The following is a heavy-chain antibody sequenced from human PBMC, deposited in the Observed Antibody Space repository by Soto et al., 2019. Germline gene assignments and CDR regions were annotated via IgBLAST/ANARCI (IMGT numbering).Heavy chain of an antibody. CDR1: GGSISSGGYY. V-gene: IGHV4-31*03. D-gene: IGHD3-10*01. Sequence: QVQLQESGPGLVKPSQTLSLTCTVSGGSISSGGYYWSWIRQHPGKGLEWIGYIYYSGSTYYNPSLKSRVTIAVDTSKNQFSLKLSSVTAADTAVYYCAREGGWFGDPLGVIDYWGQGTLVTVSS. CDR2: IYYSGST. CDR3: AREGGWFGDPLGVIDY. J-gene: IGHJ4*02.